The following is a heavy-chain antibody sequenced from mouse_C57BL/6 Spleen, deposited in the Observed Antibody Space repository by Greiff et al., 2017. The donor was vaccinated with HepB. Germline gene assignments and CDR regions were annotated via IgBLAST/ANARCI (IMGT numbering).Heavy chain of an antibody. CDR2: IDPENGDT. V-gene: IGHV14-4*01. CDR3: TTGERYYFDY. J-gene: IGHJ2*01. CDR1: GFNIKDDY. Sequence: VQLKQSGAELVRPGASVKLSCTASGFNIKDDYMHWVKQRPEQGLEWIGWIDPENGDTEYASKFQGKATITADTSSNTAYLQLSSLTSEDTAVYYCTTGERYYFDYWGQGTTLTVSS.